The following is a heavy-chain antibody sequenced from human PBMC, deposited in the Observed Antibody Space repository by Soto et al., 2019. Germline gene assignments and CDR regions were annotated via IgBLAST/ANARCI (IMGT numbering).Heavy chain of an antibody. D-gene: IGHD3-3*01. J-gene: IGHJ3*02. V-gene: IGHV4-31*03. CDR1: GGSISSGGYY. CDR2: IYYSGST. Sequence: QVQLQESGPGLVKPSQTLSLTCTVSGGSISSGGYYWSWIRQHPGKGLEWIGYIYYSGSTYYNPSLKSRVTISVDTSKNQFSLKLSSVTAADTAVYYCARATTTIFGVVYTLDAFDIWSQGTMVTVSS. CDR3: ARATTTIFGVVYTLDAFDI.